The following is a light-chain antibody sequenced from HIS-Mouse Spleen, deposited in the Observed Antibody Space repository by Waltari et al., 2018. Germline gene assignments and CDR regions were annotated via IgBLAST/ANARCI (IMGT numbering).Light chain of an antibody. CDR1: ALPKKT. V-gene: IGLV3-10*01. J-gene: IGLJ2*01. CDR2: EDS. Sequence: SYELTQPPSLSVSPGQTARITCSGDALPKKTASWYQQKSGQAPVLVIYEDSKRPSGIPERFSGSSSGTMATLTISGAQVEDEADYYCYSTDSSGNHRVFGGGTKLTVL. CDR3: YSTDSSGNHRV.